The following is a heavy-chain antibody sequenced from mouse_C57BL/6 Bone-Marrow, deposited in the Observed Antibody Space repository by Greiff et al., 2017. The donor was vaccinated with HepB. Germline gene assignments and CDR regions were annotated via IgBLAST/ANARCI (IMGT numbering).Heavy chain of an antibody. CDR2: IRNKVNGYTT. CDR1: GFVFIDYS. J-gene: IGHJ3*01. Sequence: EVKVVESGGGLVQPGSSLRLSCAASGFVFIDYSMSWVRQLPGKAPEWLSLIRNKVNGYTTDYSASVKGRFTISRDNSQNILYLQMNTLRAEDSATYYCVKAVSSGSSYTWFAYWGQGTLVTVSA. V-gene: IGHV7-4*01. D-gene: IGHD1-1*01. CDR3: VKAVSSGSSYTWFAY.